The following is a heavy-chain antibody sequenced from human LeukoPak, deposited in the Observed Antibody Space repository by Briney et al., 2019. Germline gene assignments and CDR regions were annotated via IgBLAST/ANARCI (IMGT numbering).Heavy chain of an antibody. CDR1: GFTFSGYA. Sequence: GGSLRLSCAASGFTFSGYAMSWVRQAPGKGLEWVSAISGSGGSTYYADSVKGRFTISRDNSKNTLYLQMNSLRAEDTAVYYCAKEGDTYYDFWSGYDVDSFDYWGQGTLVTVSS. CDR2: ISGSGGST. D-gene: IGHD3-3*01. V-gene: IGHV3-23*01. J-gene: IGHJ4*02. CDR3: AKEGDTYYDFWSGYDVDSFDY.